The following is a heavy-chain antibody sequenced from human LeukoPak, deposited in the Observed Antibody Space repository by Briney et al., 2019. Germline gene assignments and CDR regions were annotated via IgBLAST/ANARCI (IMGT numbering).Heavy chain of an antibody. D-gene: IGHD5-24*01. J-gene: IGHJ4*02. CDR2: ISKSGSTL. V-gene: IGHV3-48*03. CDR1: GFTFSSCE. CDR3: VGDGYNQDPDH. Sequence: GGSLRLSCAASGFTFSSCEMNWVRQAPGKGLEWVSYISKSGSTLYYTDSVKGRFTISRDNAKKSLYLQMDSLRAEDTAVYYCVGDGYNQDPDHGGQGTLVTVSS.